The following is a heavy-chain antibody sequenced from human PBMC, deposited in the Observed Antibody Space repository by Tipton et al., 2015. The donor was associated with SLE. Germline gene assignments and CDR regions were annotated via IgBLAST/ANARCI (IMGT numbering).Heavy chain of an antibody. D-gene: IGHD6-19*01. CDR1: GGSISSKY. J-gene: IGHJ2*01. Sequence: TLSLTCTVSGGSISSKYWSWIRQPPGKGLEWIGYLFYSGNSNYNPSLKGRVTISADTSKNHFSLKLTSVTAADTAVYYCARASSGSAQRHWYFDLRGRGTLVTVSS. CDR3: ARASSGSAQRHWYFDL. CDR2: LFYSGNS. V-gene: IGHV4-59*01.